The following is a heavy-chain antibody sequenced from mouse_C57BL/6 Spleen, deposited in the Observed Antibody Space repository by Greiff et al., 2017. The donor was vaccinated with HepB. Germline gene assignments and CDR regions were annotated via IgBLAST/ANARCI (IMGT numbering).Heavy chain of an antibody. CDR3: TVTGTGKDYAMDY. V-gene: IGHV6-6*01. CDR2: IRNKANNHAT. Sequence: EVQWVESGGGLVQPGGSMKLSCAASGFTFSDAWMDWVRQSPEKGLEWVAEIRNKANNHATYYAESVKGRFTISRDDSKSSVYLQMNSLRAEDTGIYYCTVTGTGKDYAMDYWGQGTSVTVSS. D-gene: IGHD4-1*01. J-gene: IGHJ4*01. CDR1: GFTFSDAW.